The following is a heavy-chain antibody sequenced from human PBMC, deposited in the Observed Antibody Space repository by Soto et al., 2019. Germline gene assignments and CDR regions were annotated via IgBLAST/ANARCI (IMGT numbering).Heavy chain of an antibody. V-gene: IGHV4-39*01. Sequence: SETLSLTCIVSGASISSRISYWGWVRQPPGKGLEWVGTFYSGSTYNNPSLKSRVTISVDTSKNQFSLKLSSVAAEDTAIYYCATTRGIAVGGSFDHWGQG. D-gene: IGHD6-13*01. CDR2: FYSGST. CDR3: ATTRGIAVGGSFDH. CDR1: GASISSRISY. J-gene: IGHJ5*02.